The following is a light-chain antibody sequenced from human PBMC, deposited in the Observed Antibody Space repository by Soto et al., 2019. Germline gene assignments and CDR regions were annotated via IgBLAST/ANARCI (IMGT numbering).Light chain of an antibody. CDR1: SSDAGGYRF. V-gene: IGLV2-14*01. CDR3: SSYSKITTLV. J-gene: IGLJ1*01. CDR2: EVN. Sequence: QSALTQPASVSGSPGQSITISCTGTSSDAGGYRFVSWYQRHPGKAPKLIIYEVNDRPSGVSNRFSGSKSDNTASLTISGLQAEDEADYYCSSYSKITTLVFGTGTKVTVL.